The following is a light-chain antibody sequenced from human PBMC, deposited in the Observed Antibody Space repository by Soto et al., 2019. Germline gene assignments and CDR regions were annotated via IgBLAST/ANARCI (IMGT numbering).Light chain of an antibody. V-gene: IGLV1-51*01. J-gene: IGLJ1*01. CDR1: SSNIGNNY. Sequence: QSVLTQPPSVSAAPGQKVTISGSGSSSNIGNNYVSWYQQLPGTAPKLLIYDNNKRPSGIPDRFSGSKSGTSATLGFTGLQTGDEADYYCGTWDDSLSAFVFGAGTKLTVL. CDR3: GTWDDSLSAFV. CDR2: DNN.